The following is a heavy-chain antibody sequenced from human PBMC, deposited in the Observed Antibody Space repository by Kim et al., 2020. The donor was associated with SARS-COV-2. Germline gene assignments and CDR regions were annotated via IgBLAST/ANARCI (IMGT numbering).Heavy chain of an antibody. J-gene: IGHJ4*02. D-gene: IGHD1-26*01. CDR1: GYTFTSYA. CDR2: INAGNGNT. Sequence: ASVKVSCKASGYTFTSYAMHWVRQAPGQRLEWMGWINAGNGNTKYSQKFQGRVTITRDTSASTAYMELSSLRSEDTAVYYCAREGEWELLNQYYFDYWGQGTLVTVSS. V-gene: IGHV1-3*01. CDR3: AREGEWELLNQYYFDY.